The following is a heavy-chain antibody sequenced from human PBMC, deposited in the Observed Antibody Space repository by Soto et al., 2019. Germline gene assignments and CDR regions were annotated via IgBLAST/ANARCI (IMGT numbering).Heavy chain of an antibody. Sequence: QVQLVQSGAEVKKPGASVKVSCKSSGYTFTSYGISWVRQAPGQGLEWMGWISAYNGNTNYAQKHQGRVTMTTDKSASTADMGLGSLRSDDTALYYCATGVSQTEGNYWGQGTLVTVSS. CDR1: GYTFTSYG. V-gene: IGHV1-18*01. CDR3: ATGVSQTEGNY. CDR2: ISAYNGNT. D-gene: IGHD3-10*01. J-gene: IGHJ4*02.